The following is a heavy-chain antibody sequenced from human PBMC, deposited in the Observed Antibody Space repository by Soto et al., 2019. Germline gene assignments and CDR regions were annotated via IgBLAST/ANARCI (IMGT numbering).Heavy chain of an antibody. Sequence: GESLKISCKGSGYSFTSYWISCVRQMPGKGLEWMGTIDPSDSYTNYSPSFQGHVTISTDKSISTAYLQWSSLKASDTAMYYCARQGSSWSFAFDIWGQGTMVTVSS. CDR2: IDPSDSYT. J-gene: IGHJ3*02. CDR1: GYSFTSYW. V-gene: IGHV5-10-1*01. D-gene: IGHD6-13*01. CDR3: ARQGSSWSFAFDI.